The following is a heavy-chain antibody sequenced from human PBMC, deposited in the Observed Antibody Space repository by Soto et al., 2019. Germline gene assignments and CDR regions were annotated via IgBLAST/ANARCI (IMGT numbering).Heavy chain of an antibody. J-gene: IGHJ6*02. CDR3: ARLPRHNYYCMYV. D-gene: IGHD1-1*01. CDR1: GGSISSSSYY. V-gene: IGHV4-39*01. Sequence: QLQLQESGPGLVKPSETLSLTCTVSGGSISSSSYYWGWIRQPPGKGLEWIGSIYYSGSTYYNPSLKSRVTISVDTSKNQFSLKLSSVTAADTSVHHCARLPRHNYYCMYVWGQGTTVTVSS. CDR2: IYYSGST.